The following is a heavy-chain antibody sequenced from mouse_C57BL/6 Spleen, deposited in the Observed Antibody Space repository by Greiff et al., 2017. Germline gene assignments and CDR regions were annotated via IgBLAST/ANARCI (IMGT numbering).Heavy chain of an antibody. V-gene: IGHV1-69*01. D-gene: IGHD2-4*01. CDR2: IDPSDSDT. CDR3: GRGIYEYVAGFAY. CDR1: GYTFTSYW. Sequence: VQLQQPGAELVMPGASVKLSCKASGYTFTSYWMHWVKQRPGQGLEWIGEIDPSDSDTNYNQKFKGKSTLTVDKSSSTAYMQLSSLTSEDSAVYYCGRGIYEYVAGFAYWGQGTLVTVAA. J-gene: IGHJ3*01.